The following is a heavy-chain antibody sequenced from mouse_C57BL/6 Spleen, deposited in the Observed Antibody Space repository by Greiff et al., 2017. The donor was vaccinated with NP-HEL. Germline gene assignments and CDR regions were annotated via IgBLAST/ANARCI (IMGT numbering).Heavy chain of an antibody. Sequence: VQLQQSGAELVRPGTSVKVSCKASGYAFTNYLIEWVKQRPGQGLEWIGVINPGSGGTNYNEKFKGKATLTADKSSSTAYMQLSSLTSEDSAVYFCARQDYYGSSSGYFDVWGTGTTVTVSS. D-gene: IGHD1-1*01. J-gene: IGHJ1*03. CDR3: ARQDYYGSSSGYFDV. CDR1: GYAFTNYL. CDR2: INPGSGGT. V-gene: IGHV1-54*01.